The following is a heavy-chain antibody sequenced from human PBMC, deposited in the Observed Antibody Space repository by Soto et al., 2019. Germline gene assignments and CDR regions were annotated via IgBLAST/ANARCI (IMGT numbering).Heavy chain of an antibody. J-gene: IGHJ4*02. D-gene: IGHD5-12*01. CDR3: ACGLQYDY. CDR1: GSTFSAYS. CDR2: ISSSSSTI. Sequence: EVQLVESGGGLVQPGGSLRLSGEASGSTFSAYSMNWVRQAPGKGLEWVSYISSSSSTIYYADSVKGRFTISRDNAKNSLYLQMNSLRGEDTAVYYCACGLQYDYWGQGTLVTVSS. V-gene: IGHV3-48*01.